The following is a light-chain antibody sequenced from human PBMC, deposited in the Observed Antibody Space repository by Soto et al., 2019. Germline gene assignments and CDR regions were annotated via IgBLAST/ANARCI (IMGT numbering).Light chain of an antibody. CDR1: NSNIGRNI. CDR3: AAWDDSLNGVV. V-gene: IGLV1-44*01. Sequence: QSVLTQPPSASGTPGQRVTISCSGSNSNIGRNIVNWYQQLPGTAPKLLIYNNNQRPSGIPDRFSGSKSGTSASLVISGLQSEDEADYYCAAWDDSLNGVVFGGGTKLTVL. J-gene: IGLJ2*01. CDR2: NNN.